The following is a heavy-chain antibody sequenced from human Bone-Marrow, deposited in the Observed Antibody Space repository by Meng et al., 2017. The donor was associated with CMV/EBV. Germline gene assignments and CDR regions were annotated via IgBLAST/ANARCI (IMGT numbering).Heavy chain of an antibody. V-gene: IGHV3-15*01. J-gene: IGHJ4*02. CDR1: GFTFSNAW. Sequence: GESLKISCAASGFTFSNAWMSWVRQAPGKGLEWVGRIKSKTDGGTTDYAAPVKGRFTISRDDSKNTLYLQMNSLKTEDTAVYSCAKERVVSSWYGIFDYWGQGTLVTVSS. CDR3: AKERVVSSWYGIFDY. CDR2: IKSKTDGGTT. D-gene: IGHD6-13*01.